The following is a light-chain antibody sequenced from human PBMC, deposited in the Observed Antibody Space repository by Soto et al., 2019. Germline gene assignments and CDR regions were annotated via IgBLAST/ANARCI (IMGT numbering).Light chain of an antibody. CDR3: GTWDSSLSAYV. V-gene: IGLV1-51*01. Sequence: QSVLTQPPSVSAAPGQKVTISCSGSSSNIGNNYVSWYQQLPGTAPKLLIYDNNNRPSGIADRFFGSKSGTSATLGITGLQTGDEADYYFGTWDSSLSAYVFGTGTQLTVL. J-gene: IGLJ1*01. CDR1: SSNIGNNY. CDR2: DNN.